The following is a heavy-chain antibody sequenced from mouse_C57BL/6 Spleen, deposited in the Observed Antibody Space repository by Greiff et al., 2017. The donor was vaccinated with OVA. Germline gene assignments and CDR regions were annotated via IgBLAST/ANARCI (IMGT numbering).Heavy chain of an antibody. CDR3: ARGAGYDFTGFAY. CDR2: IWSGGST. V-gene: IGHV2-2*02. D-gene: IGHD3-1*01. Sequence: VQLVESGPGLVQPSQSLSITCTVPGFSLTSYGVHWVRQSPGKSLEWLGVIWSGGSTDYNAAFRSRLSISKYKSKGQIFFKMNSMQANDTAIYYCARGAGYDFTGFAYWGQGTLVTVSA. J-gene: IGHJ3*01. CDR1: GFSLTSYG.